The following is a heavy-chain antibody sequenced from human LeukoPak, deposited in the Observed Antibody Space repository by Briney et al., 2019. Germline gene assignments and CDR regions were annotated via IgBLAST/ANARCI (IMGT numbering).Heavy chain of an antibody. D-gene: IGHD3-3*01. J-gene: IGHJ5*02. V-gene: IGHV1-69*13. CDR1: GGTFSSYA. CDR3: ARSQDYDFWSGYRNWFDP. CDR2: IIPIFGTA. Sequence: GASVKVSCKASGGTFSSYAISWVRQAPGQGLEWMGGIIPIFGTANYAQKFQGRVTITADESTSTAYMELSSLRSEDTAVYYCARSQDYDFWSGYRNWFDPWGQGTLVTVSS.